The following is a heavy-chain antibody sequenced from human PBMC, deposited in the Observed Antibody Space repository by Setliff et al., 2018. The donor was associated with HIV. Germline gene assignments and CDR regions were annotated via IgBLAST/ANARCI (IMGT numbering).Heavy chain of an antibody. CDR2: IGGSGAVT. J-gene: IGHJ4*02. CDR3: AEGGGGPSDRFDH. D-gene: IGHD1-26*01. V-gene: IGHV3-23*01. Sequence: PGGSVRLSCADPKLTFHGYAVSWVRQVPGKGLEWVSSIGGSGAVTNYAASVKGRFTIARENLKHILYLQMDNLRAEDTAVFYCAEGGGGPSDRFDHWGQGTLVTVSS. CDR1: KLTFHGYA.